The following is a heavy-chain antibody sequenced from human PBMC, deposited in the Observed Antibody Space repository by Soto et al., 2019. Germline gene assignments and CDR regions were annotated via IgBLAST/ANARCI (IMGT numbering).Heavy chain of an antibody. V-gene: IGHV1-24*01. Sequence: ASVKVSCKVSGYTLTELSMHWVRQAPGKGLEWMGGFDPEDGETIYAQKFQGRVTMTEDTSTDTAYMELSSLRSEDTAVYYCATARYGSGSYCLDYWGQGTLVTAPQ. CDR2: FDPEDGET. CDR3: ATARYGSGSYCLDY. CDR1: GYTLTELS. J-gene: IGHJ4*02. D-gene: IGHD3-10*01.